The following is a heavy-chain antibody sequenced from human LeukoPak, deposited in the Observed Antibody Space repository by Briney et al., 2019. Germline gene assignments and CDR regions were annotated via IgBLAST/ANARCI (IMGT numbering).Heavy chain of an antibody. J-gene: IGHJ6*03. CDR2: INHSGST. D-gene: IGHD3-10*01. Sequence: KPSETLSLTCTVYGGSFSGYYWSWIRQPPGKGLEWIGEINHSGSTNYNPSLKSRVTISVDTSKNQFSRKLSSVTAADTAVYYCARLGITMVRGVMFYYYYYMDVWGKGTTVTISS. CDR3: ARLGITMVRGVMFYYYYYMDV. V-gene: IGHV4-34*01. CDR1: GGSFSGYY.